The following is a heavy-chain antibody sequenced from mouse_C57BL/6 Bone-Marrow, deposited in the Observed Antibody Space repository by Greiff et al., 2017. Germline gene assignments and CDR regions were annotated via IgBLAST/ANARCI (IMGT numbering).Heavy chain of an antibody. CDR3: ARLVGPDFDF. J-gene: IGHJ2*01. Sequence: LVESGAELVRPGTSVKMSCKASGYTFTNYWIGWAKQRPGHGLEWIGDIYPGGGYTNYNEKFKGTATLTADKSSSTASMQFSSLTSEYSAIYYCARLVGPDFDFWGQGTTLPVSS. CDR2: IYPGGGYT. V-gene: IGHV1-63*01. CDR1: GYTFTNYW. D-gene: IGHD1-1*02.